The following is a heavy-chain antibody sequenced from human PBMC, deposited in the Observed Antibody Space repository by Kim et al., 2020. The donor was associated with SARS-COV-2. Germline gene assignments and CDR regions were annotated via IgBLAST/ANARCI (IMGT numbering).Heavy chain of an antibody. CDR3: ARGRYYDILTGYPPAY. V-gene: IGHV3-30*05. D-gene: IGHD3-9*01. Sequence: SVKGRFTISRDNSKNTLYLQMNSLRAEGTAVYYCARGRYYDILTGYPPAYWGQGTLVTVSS. J-gene: IGHJ4*02.